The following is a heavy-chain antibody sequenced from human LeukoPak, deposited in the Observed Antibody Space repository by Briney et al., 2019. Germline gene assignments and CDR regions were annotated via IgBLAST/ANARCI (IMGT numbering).Heavy chain of an antibody. D-gene: IGHD2-15*01. CDR3: ARHPLLRGGRDSFDY. CDR1: GGSTSSSSYY. J-gene: IGHJ4*02. V-gene: IGHV4-39*01. CDR2: IYYSGST. Sequence: SETLSLTCTVSGGSTSSSSYYWGWIRQPPGKGLEWIGSIYYSGSTYYNPSLKSRVTISVDTSKNQFSLKLSSVTAADTAVYYCARHPLLRGGRDSFDYWGQGTLVTVSS.